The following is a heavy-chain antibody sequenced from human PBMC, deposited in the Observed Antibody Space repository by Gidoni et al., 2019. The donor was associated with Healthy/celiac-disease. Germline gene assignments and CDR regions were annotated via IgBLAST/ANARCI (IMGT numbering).Heavy chain of an antibody. Sequence: EVQLVDSGGGLVQPGGCLRLSCAAPGFTFSSYEMNWVCQAPGKGLEWVSYISSSISTIYSADYVKGRFTTSIDNAKNSLYRQMNSLRADDTAVYYCAEISSDGMDVWGQGTTVTVSS. D-gene: IGHD6-19*01. CDR2: ISSSISTI. J-gene: IGHJ6*02. CDR1: GFTFSSYE. V-gene: IGHV3-48*03. CDR3: AEISSDGMDV.